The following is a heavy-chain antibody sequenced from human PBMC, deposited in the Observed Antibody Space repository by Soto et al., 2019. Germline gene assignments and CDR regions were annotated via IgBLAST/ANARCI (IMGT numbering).Heavy chain of an antibody. CDR2: IGSAGDT. CDR3: ARVKSSGWYFFDY. Sequence: GGSLRLSCAASGFTFSSYEMHWVRQATGKGLEWVSAIGSAGDTYYPGSVKGRFTISRENAKNSLYLQMNSLRAEDTAVYYCARVKSSGWYFFDYWGQGTLVTVSS. CDR1: GFTFSSYE. J-gene: IGHJ4*02. V-gene: IGHV3-13*01. D-gene: IGHD6-19*01.